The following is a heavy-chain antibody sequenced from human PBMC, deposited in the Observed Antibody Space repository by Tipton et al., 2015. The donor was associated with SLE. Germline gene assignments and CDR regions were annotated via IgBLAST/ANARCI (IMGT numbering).Heavy chain of an antibody. J-gene: IGHJ6*02. V-gene: IGHV4-59*01. CDR3: AKGGYYGSGSWYGMDV. CDR2: IFYSGNT. Sequence: TLSLTCTVSGGSSSRYYWSWIRQSPGKGLEWIGFIFYSGNTHYNPSLKNRVTISVDTSNNQFSLKLSSVTAADTAVYYCAKGGYYGSGSWYGMDVWGQGTTVTVSS. CDR1: GGSSSRYY. D-gene: IGHD3-10*01.